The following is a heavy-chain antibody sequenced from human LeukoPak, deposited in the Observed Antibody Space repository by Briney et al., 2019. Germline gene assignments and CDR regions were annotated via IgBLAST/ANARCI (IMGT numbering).Heavy chain of an antibody. D-gene: IGHD2-2*01. CDR2: IKQDGSEK. J-gene: IGHJ4*02. Sequence: GGSLRLSCAASGFTFGSYWMSWVRQAPGKGLEWAANIKQDGSEKYYVDSVKGRFTISRDDAKNSLYLQMNSLRAEDTAVYYCARVPYCSSTSCYAIFDYWGQGALVTVSS. CDR3: ARVPYCSSTSCYAIFDY. CDR1: GFTFGSYW. V-gene: IGHV3-7*05.